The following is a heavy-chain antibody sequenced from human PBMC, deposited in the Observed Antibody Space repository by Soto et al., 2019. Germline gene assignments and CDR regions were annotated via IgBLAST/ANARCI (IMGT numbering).Heavy chain of an antibody. V-gene: IGHV3-21*01. CDR3: AITQVGATSFSWFDP. CDR1: GFTFSSYS. D-gene: IGHD1-26*01. J-gene: IGHJ5*02. CDR2: ISSSSSYI. Sequence: GGSLGLSCAASGFTFSSYSMNWVRQAPGKGLEWVSSISSSSSYIYYADSVKGRFTISRDNAKNSLYLQMNSLRAEDTAVYYCAITQVGATSFSWFDPWGQGTLVTVSS.